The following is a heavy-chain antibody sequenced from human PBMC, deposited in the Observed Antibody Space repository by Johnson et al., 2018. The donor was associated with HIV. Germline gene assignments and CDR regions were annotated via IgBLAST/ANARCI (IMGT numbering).Heavy chain of an antibody. CDR1: GFTFSSYA. J-gene: IGHJ3*02. CDR3: ARGRPSGSHDAFDI. D-gene: IGHD3-22*01. V-gene: IGHV3-NL1*01. Sequence: QVQLVESGGGVVQPGRSLRLSCAASGFTFSSYAMHWVRQAPGKGLEWVSGIHWNGGSTGYADSVKGRFTISRDNAKNSLYLQMNSLRAEDTAVYYCARGRPSGSHDAFDIWGQGTMVTVSS. CDR2: IHWNGGST.